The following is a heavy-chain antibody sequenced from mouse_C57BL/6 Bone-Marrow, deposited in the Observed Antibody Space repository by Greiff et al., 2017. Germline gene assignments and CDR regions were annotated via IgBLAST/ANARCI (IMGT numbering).Heavy chain of an antibody. CDR3: ARSDYGSPYYFDY. D-gene: IGHD1-1*01. CDR1: GYTFTSYW. CDR2: IHPNSGST. Sequence: QVQLQQPGAELVKPGASVKLSCKASGYTFTSYWMHWVKQRPGQGLEWIGMIHPNSGSTNYNEKFKSKATLTVDKSSSTAYMELRSLTSEDSAVYYCARSDYGSPYYFDYWGQGTTLTVSS. J-gene: IGHJ2*01. V-gene: IGHV1-64*01.